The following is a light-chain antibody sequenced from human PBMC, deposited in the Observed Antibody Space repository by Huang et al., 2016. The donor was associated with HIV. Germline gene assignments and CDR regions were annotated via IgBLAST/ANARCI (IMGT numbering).Light chain of an antibody. V-gene: IGKV1-9*01. CDR3: QQLRSYPLT. CDR2: DAS. J-gene: IGKJ4*01. Sequence: IQLTQSPSSLSASIGDRVTITCRASQGISTSLAWYQQKPGKAPNLLIFDASSLRSGVPPRFSGSRSGTVFTLSISSLQPEDFATYFCQQLRSYPLTFGGGTKVEIK. CDR1: QGISTS.